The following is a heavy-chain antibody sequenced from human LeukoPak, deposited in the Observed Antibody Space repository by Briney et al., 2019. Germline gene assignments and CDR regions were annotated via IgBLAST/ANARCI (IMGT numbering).Heavy chain of an antibody. CDR1: GYTFTGYY. Sequence: ASVKVSCKASGYTFTGYYMHWVRQAPGQGLEWKGWINPNSGGTNYAQKFQGRVTMTRDTSISTAYMELSRLRSDDTAVYYCAREGDGYNYGWFDPWGQGTLVTVSS. CDR3: AREGDGYNYGWFDP. J-gene: IGHJ5*02. CDR2: INPNSGGT. D-gene: IGHD5-12*01. V-gene: IGHV1-2*02.